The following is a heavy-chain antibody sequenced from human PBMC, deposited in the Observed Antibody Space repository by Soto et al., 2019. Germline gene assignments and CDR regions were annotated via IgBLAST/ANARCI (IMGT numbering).Heavy chain of an antibody. CDR1: GFSFSSFA. D-gene: IGHD3-10*01. V-gene: IGHV3-23*01. Sequence: LRLSCAASGFSFSSFAMSWVRQAPGKGLEWVSTISDSGGSTFFADSVKGRFTFSRDNSKNTLYLQMNSLRAEDTAVYYCTFSDPSDYWGQGTLVTVSS. CDR2: ISDSGGST. CDR3: TFSDPSDY. J-gene: IGHJ4*02.